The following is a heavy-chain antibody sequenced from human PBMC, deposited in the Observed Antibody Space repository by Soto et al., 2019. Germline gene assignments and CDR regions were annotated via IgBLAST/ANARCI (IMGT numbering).Heavy chain of an antibody. J-gene: IGHJ4*02. CDR1: GGSISSGGYY. CDR2: IYYSGST. V-gene: IGHV4-31*03. D-gene: IGHD6-13*01. CDR3: ASHGSSGWYDY. Sequence: SETLSLTCTVSGGSISSGGYYWSWIRQHPGKGLEWIGYIYYSGSTYYNPSLKSRVTISVDTAKNQFSLKLSSVTAADTAVYYCASHGSSGWYDYWGQGTLVTVSS.